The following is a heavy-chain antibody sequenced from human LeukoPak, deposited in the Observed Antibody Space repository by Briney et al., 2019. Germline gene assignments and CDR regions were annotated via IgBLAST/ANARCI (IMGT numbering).Heavy chain of an antibody. D-gene: IGHD6-13*01. CDR2: ISDSGSTI. Sequence: GGSLRLSCAASGFTFSDYYMSWIRQAPGEGLEWVSYISDSGSTIYYADSLQGRFTISRDNAKNSLYLQMNSLRAEDTAVYYCATVPQGSWYPSYWGQGTLVTVSS. V-gene: IGHV3-11*01. CDR3: ATVPQGSWYPSY. J-gene: IGHJ4*02. CDR1: GFTFSDYY.